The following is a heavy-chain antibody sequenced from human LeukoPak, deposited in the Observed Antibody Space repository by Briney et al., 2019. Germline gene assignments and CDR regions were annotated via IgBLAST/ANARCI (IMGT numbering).Heavy chain of an antibody. Sequence: GGSLRLSCAASGFTFSSYWMHWVRQAPGKGLVWVACINSDGSSPTYADSVKGRFTISGDNSKNTMFLQMNSLRAEDTAVYYCAKGPGNWIANFDYWGQGTLVTVSS. CDR1: GFTFSSYW. CDR2: INSDGSSP. D-gene: IGHD1-20*01. CDR3: AKGPGNWIANFDY. V-gene: IGHV3-74*01. J-gene: IGHJ4*02.